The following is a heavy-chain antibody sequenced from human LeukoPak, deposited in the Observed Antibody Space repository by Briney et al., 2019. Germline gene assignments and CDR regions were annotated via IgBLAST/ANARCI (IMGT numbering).Heavy chain of an antibody. D-gene: IGHD3-10*01. V-gene: IGHV3-48*03. Sequence: GGSLRLSCAASGFTFSSYELNWVRQAPGKGLEWVSYISSSGSTIYYADSVKGRFTISRDNAKNSLYLQMNSLRAEDTAVYYCATYLGITMVRGVPHDYWGQGTLVTVSS. CDR2: ISSSGSTI. CDR3: ATYLGITMVRGVPHDY. J-gene: IGHJ4*02. CDR1: GFTFSSYE.